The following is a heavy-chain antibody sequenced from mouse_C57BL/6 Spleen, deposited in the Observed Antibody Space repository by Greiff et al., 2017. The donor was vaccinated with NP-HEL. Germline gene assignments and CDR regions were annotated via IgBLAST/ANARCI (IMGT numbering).Heavy chain of an antibody. J-gene: IGHJ2*01. CDR3: ARSINSWAYFDY. Sequence: VQLQQSGAELVKPGASVKLSCKASGYTFTSYWMHWVKQRPGQGLEWIGMIHPNSGSTNYNEKFKSKATLTVDKSSSTAYMQLSSLTSEDSAVYYCARSINSWAYFDYWGQGTTLTVSS. CDR1: GYTFTSYW. CDR2: IHPNSGST. V-gene: IGHV1-64*01. D-gene: IGHD1-2*01.